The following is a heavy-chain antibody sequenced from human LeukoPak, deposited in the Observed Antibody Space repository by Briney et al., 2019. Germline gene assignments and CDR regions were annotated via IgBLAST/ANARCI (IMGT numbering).Heavy chain of an antibody. Sequence: GGSLRLSCAASGFTFSDHNMDWVRQAPGKGLEWVGRIRNKANSYIIEDAASVRGRFTISRDDSKNSLFRQMNSLRAEDTAVYYCARDAGWRLDPWGQGTLVTVSS. CDR1: GFTFSDHN. J-gene: IGHJ5*02. CDR3: ARDAGWRLDP. CDR2: IRNKANSYII. V-gene: IGHV3-72*01. D-gene: IGHD3-3*01.